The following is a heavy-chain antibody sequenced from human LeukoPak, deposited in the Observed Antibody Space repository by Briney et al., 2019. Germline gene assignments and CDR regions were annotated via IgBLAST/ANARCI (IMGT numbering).Heavy chain of an antibody. J-gene: IGHJ4*02. CDR1: GFTFISSA. D-gene: IGHD3-22*01. CDR2: IVVGSGNT. CDR3: AADPSYSSGYRYYFDY. V-gene: IGHV1-58*01. Sequence: TSVKVSCKTSGFTFISSAVQWVRQARGQRLEWIGWIVVGSGNTNYAQKFQERVTITRDMSTSTAYMELSSLRSEDTAVYYCAADPSYSSGYRYYFDYWGQGTLVTVSS.